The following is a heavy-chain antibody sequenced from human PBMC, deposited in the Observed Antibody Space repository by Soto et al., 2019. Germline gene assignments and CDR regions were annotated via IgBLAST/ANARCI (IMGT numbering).Heavy chain of an antibody. CDR2: IKQDGSEK. V-gene: IGHV3-7*03. CDR3: ARGSLRFLEWLLNADNRFDY. J-gene: IGHJ4*02. CDR1: GFTFSSYW. Sequence: PGGSLRLSCAASGFTFSSYWMSWVRQAPGKGLEWVANIKQDGSEKYYVDSVKGRFTISRDNAKNSLYLQMNSLRAEDTAVYYCARGSLRFLEWLLNADNRFDYWGQGTLVTVSS. D-gene: IGHD3-3*01.